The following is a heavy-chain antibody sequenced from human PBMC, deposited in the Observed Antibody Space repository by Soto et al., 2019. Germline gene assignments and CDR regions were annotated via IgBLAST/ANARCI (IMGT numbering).Heavy chain of an antibody. D-gene: IGHD2-2*03. V-gene: IGHV1-46*01. CDR2: INPSGGST. CDR1: GYTFTSYY. Sequence: GASVEVCCKASGYTFTSYYIHWVRQDPGQGLEWMGIINPSGGSTSYAQKFQGRVTITRDTSASTAYMELSSLRSEDTAVYYCARDGYCVSTTCYFLPDVWGPGTTVTVSS. CDR3: ARDGYCVSTTCYFLPDV. J-gene: IGHJ6*02.